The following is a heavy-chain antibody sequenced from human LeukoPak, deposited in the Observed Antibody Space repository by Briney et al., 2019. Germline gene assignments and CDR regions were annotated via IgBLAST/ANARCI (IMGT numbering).Heavy chain of an antibody. D-gene: IGHD1-14*01. J-gene: IGHJ6*02. Sequence: PGGSLRLSCAASGFTFGSYAMSWVRQAPGKSLEWVSIITNGGVTTYYADSVRGRFTISRDNSKNTLYLQMNSLRAEDTAVYYCAREGPDYGMDVWGQGTTVTVSS. CDR3: AREGPDYGMDV. CDR1: GFTFGSYA. CDR2: ITNGGVTT. V-gene: IGHV3-23*01.